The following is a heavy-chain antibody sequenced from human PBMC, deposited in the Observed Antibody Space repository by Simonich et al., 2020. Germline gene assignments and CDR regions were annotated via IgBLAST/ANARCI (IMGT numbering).Heavy chain of an antibody. CDR1: GGSFSGYY. V-gene: IGHV4-34*01. CDR2: TNHMGST. CDR3: ARGLIGGSYYY. J-gene: IGHJ4*02. Sequence: QVQLQQWGAGLLKPSETLSLTCAVYGGSFSGYYWSWIRQPPGKGLEWIGETNHMGSTNYTPSLKSRVTISVDTSKNQFSLKLSSVTAADTAVYYCARGLIGGSYYYWGQGTLVTVSS. D-gene: IGHD1-26*01.